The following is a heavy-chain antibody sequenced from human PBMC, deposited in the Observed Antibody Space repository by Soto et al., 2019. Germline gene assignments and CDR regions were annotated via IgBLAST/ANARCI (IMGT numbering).Heavy chain of an antibody. V-gene: IGHV4-39*01. CDR1: GGSISSSSYY. CDR2: IYYSGST. J-gene: IGHJ4*02. CDR3: AVVRGVRYFDY. D-gene: IGHD2-21*01. Sequence: SETLSLTCTVSGGSISSSSYYWGWIRQPPGKGLKWIGSIYYSGSTYYNPSLKSRVTISVDTSKNQFSLKLSSVTAADTAVYYCAVVRGVRYFDYWGQGTLVTVSS.